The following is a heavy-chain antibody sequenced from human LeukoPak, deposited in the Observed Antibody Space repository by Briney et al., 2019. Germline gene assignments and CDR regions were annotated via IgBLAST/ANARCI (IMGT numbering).Heavy chain of an antibody. J-gene: IGHJ3*02. CDR3: AKFGSGWYYGASDI. Sequence: GESLRLSCAASGFTFSSYAMSSVRQAPGKGLEWVSGLSSSGGSTYYADSVKGRFTISRDNSKNTLFLQMNSLRADDTAVYYCAKFGSGWYYGASDIWGQGTMVTISS. V-gene: IGHV3-23*01. CDR1: GFTFSSYA. D-gene: IGHD6-19*01. CDR2: LSSSGGST.